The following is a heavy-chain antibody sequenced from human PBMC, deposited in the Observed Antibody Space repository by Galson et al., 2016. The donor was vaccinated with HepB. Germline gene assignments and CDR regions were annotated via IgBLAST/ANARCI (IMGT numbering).Heavy chain of an antibody. J-gene: IGHJ5*02. CDR1: GYDFFGFY. V-gene: IGHV1-2*02. D-gene: IGHD3-10*01. CDR3: AREGRNPVGSRGNWFDA. CDR2: INANCGGT. Sequence: SVKVSCKASGYDFFGFYIHWVRQAPGQGLEWMGCINANCGGTYYAQKFQGTVTMSRDTSLNTAHMELTRLTSDDAAVYYCAREGRNPVGSRGNWFDAWGQGTLVTVSS.